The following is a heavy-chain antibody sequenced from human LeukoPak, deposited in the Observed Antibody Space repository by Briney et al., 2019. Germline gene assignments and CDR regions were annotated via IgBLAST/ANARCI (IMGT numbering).Heavy chain of an antibody. CDR3: ARAPRPDGMDV. Sequence: PSETLSRTCTVSGVSISSSSYYWGWIRQPPGKGLEWIGYIYYSGSTYYNPSLKSRVTISVDTSKNQFSLKLSSVTAADTAVYYCARAPRPDGMDVWGQGTTVTVSS. J-gene: IGHJ6*02. CDR2: IYYSGST. V-gene: IGHV4-30-4*08. CDR1: GVSISSSSYY.